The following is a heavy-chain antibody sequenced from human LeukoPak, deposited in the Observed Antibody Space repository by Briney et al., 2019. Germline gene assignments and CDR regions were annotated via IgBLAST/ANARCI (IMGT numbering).Heavy chain of an antibody. CDR3: ARDASLNYYDSSGYYYSDAFDI. CDR1: GGSISSYY. CDR2: IYYSGST. D-gene: IGHD3-22*01. J-gene: IGHJ3*02. Sequence: SETLSLTCTVSGGSISSYYWSWIRQPPGKGLEWIGYIYYSGSTNYNPSLKSRVTISVDTSKNQFSLKLSSVTAADTAVYYCARDASLNYYDSSGYYYSDAFDIRGQGTMVTVSS. V-gene: IGHV4-59*01.